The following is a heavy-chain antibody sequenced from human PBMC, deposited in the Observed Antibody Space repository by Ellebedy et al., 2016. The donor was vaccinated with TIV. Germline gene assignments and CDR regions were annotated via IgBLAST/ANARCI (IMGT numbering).Heavy chain of an antibody. CDR2: ISAYNGNT. CDR3: ARRPHKLGWELPPLDY. D-gene: IGHD1-26*01. J-gene: IGHJ4*02. Sequence: ASVKVSCKASGYTFTSYGISWVRQAPGQGLEWMGWISAYNGNTNYAQKLQGRVTMTTDTSTSTAYMELRSLRSDDTAVYYCARRPHKLGWELPPLDYWGQGTLVTVSS. CDR1: GYTFTSYG. V-gene: IGHV1-18*01.